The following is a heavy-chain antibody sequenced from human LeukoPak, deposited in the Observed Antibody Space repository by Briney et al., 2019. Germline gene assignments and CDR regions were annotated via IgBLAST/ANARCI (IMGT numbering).Heavy chain of an antibody. CDR3: ARSLTGDSGAFDI. D-gene: IGHD4-17*01. J-gene: IGHJ3*02. V-gene: IGHV1-69*04. Sequence: ASVKVSCKASGGAFSSYAISWVRQAPGQGLEWMGRIIPILGIANYAQKLQGRVTITADKSTSTAYMELSSLRSEDTAVYYCARSLTGDSGAFDIWGQGTMVTVSS. CDR2: IIPILGIA. CDR1: GGAFSSYA.